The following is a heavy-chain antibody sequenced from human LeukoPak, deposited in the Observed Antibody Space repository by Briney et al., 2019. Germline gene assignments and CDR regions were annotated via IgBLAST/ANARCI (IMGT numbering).Heavy chain of an antibody. CDR3: AKDGLSSGWYYFDY. D-gene: IGHD6-19*01. Sequence: GGSLRLSCAASGFTFNSYAMSWVRQAPGKGLEWVSAISGSGGSTYYVDSVKGRFTISRDNSKNTLYLQMNSLRAEDTAVYYCAKDGLSSGWYYFDYWGQGTLVTVSS. CDR1: GFTFNSYA. V-gene: IGHV3-23*01. J-gene: IGHJ4*02. CDR2: ISGSGGST.